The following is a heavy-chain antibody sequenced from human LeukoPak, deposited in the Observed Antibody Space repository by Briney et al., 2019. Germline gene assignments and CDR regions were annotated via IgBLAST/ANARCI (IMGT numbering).Heavy chain of an antibody. CDR1: GYTFTSYG. CDR2: ISAYNGNT. Sequence: ASVKVSCKASGYTFTSYGISWVRQAPGQGLEWMGWISAYNGNTNYAQKLRGRVTMTTDTSTSTAYMELRSLRSDDTAVYYCASGTITMVRGVYYYYGMDVWGQGTTVTVSS. D-gene: IGHD3-10*01. J-gene: IGHJ6*02. V-gene: IGHV1-18*01. CDR3: ASGTITMVRGVYYYYGMDV.